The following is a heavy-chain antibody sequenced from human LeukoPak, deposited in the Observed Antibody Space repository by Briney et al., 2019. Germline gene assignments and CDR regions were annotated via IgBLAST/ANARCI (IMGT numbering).Heavy chain of an antibody. J-gene: IGHJ4*02. CDR1: GGYVSSYF. CDR3: AGQDRGYFDY. V-gene: IGHV4-59*08. Sequence: SQTLSLTCTVSGGYVSSYFWSWIRQPPGKGLEWIGYISYDGNTNYNPSLKSRVTLSVDTSKNQFSLKLSSVTAADTAVYYCAGQDRGYFDYWGQGTLVTVSS. CDR2: ISYDGNT.